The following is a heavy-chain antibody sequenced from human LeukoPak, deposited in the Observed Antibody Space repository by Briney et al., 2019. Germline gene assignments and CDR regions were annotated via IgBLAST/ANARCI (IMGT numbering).Heavy chain of an antibody. J-gene: IGHJ4*02. D-gene: IGHD3-22*01. V-gene: IGHV1-2*02. CDR2: INPNSGCT. CDR1: GYTFTGYY. CDR3: ERGNREVVVVITTIPLDY. Sequence: ASVKVSCKASGYTFTGYYMHWVRQAPGQGLEWMGWINPNSGCTNYAQKFQGRVTMTRDTSISTAYMELSRLRSDDTAVYYCERGNREVVVVITTIPLDYWGQGTLVTVSS.